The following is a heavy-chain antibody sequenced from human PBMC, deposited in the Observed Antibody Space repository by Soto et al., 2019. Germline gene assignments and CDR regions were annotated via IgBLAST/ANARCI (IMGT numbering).Heavy chain of an antibody. J-gene: IGHJ4*02. Sequence: QVQLVQSGAEVRRPGASVKVSCKASGYTFTGYYLHWVRQAPGQGLEWMGWLSPHSGGTYYAQKLQGRVTMTRDTTISTAYMELTRLTSDDTAVYYCARDSMSGYDYHSFLYWGQGALVTFSS. V-gene: IGHV1-2*02. D-gene: IGHD5-12*01. CDR1: GYTFTGYY. CDR3: ARDSMSGYDYHSFLY. CDR2: LSPHSGGT.